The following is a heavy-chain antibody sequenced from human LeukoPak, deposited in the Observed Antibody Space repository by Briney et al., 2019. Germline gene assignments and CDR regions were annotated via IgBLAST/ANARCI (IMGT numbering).Heavy chain of an antibody. Sequence: ASVKVSCKASGYTFTGYYMHWVRQAPGQGLEWMGWINPNSGGTNYAQKFQGRVTMTRDTSISTAYMELSRLRSDDTAVYYCARDKAFAYYYGSGSYSSYYYYMDVWGKGTTVTVSS. CDR3: ARDKAFAYYYGSGSYSSYYYYMDV. D-gene: IGHD3-10*01. CDR2: INPNSGGT. V-gene: IGHV1-2*02. J-gene: IGHJ6*03. CDR1: GYTFTGYY.